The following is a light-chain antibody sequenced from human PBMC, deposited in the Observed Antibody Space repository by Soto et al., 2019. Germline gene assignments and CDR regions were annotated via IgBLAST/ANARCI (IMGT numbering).Light chain of an antibody. V-gene: IGKV1-33*01. CDR1: QDIRNY. J-gene: IGKJ3*01. CDR2: EAS. Sequence: IQMTQSPSSLSASVGDRVTITCQASQDIRNYLNWYQQKPGKAPNLLIYEASNLETGVPSRFSGSGSGTDFTFTISSLQPEDIATYYCQQYDNFPFTFGPGTKVDIK. CDR3: QQYDNFPFT.